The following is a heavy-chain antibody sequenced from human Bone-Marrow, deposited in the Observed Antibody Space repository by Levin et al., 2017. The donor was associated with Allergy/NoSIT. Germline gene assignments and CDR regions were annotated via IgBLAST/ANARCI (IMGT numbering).Heavy chain of an antibody. D-gene: IGHD1-26*01. CDR3: ARDSGDSGSYDWFDP. CDR1: GGSISSYY. Sequence: SETLSLTCTVSGGSISSYYWSWIRQPPGKGLEWIGYIYYSGSTNYNPSLKSRVTISVDTSKNQFSLKLSSVTAADTAVYYCARDSGDSGSYDWFDPWGQGTLVTVSS. J-gene: IGHJ5*02. CDR2: IYYSGST. V-gene: IGHV4-59*01.